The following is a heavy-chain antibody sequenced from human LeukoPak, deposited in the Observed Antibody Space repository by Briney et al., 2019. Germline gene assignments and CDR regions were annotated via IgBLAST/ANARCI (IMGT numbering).Heavy chain of an antibody. Sequence: SETLSLTCTVSGGSISSYYWSWIRQPPGKGLEWIGYIYYSGSTNYNPSLKSRVTISVDTSKNQFSLKLSSVTAADTAVYYCASSEHIVVVTDDAFDIWGQGTMVTVSS. D-gene: IGHD2-21*02. V-gene: IGHV4-59*12. CDR3: ASSEHIVVVTDDAFDI. J-gene: IGHJ3*02. CDR2: IYYSGST. CDR1: GGSISSYY.